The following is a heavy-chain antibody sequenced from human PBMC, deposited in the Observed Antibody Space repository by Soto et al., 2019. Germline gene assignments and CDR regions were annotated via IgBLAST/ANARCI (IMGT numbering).Heavy chain of an antibody. CDR1: GGSISSGDYY. D-gene: IGHD3-9*01. Sequence: KPSETLSLTCTVSGGSISSGDYYWSWIRQPPGKGLEWIGYIYYSGSTYYNPSLKSRVTISVDTSKNQFSLKLSSVTAADTAVYYCARDGYDILTGRTPANWFDPWGQGTLVTVSS. CDR3: ARDGYDILTGRTPANWFDP. V-gene: IGHV4-30-4*01. J-gene: IGHJ5*02. CDR2: IYYSGST.